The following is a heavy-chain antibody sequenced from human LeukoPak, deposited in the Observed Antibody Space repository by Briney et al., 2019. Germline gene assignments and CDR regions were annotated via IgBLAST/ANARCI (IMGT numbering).Heavy chain of an antibody. V-gene: IGHV3-23*01. CDR3: AKLRSGLLWFGESAFDY. Sequence: GGSLRLSCAASGFTFSSYGMSWVRQAPGKGLEWVSAISGSGGSTYYADSVKGRFTISRDNSKNTLYLQMNSLRAEDTAVYYCAKLRSGLLWFGESAFDYWGQGALVTVSS. D-gene: IGHD3-10*01. CDR2: ISGSGGST. CDR1: GFTFSSYG. J-gene: IGHJ4*02.